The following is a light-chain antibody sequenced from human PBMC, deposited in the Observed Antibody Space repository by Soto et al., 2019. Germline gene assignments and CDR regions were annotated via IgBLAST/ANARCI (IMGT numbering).Light chain of an antibody. Sequence: EIVMTQSPATLSVSPGERVTLSCRASQSIAGKLAWYQQRPGQAPRLLFYGASTRATGIPVRISGSGSGTEFTLTISSLQSEDFAVYVCQQYNKWPSITFGQGTRLEIK. V-gene: IGKV3-15*01. CDR2: GAS. J-gene: IGKJ5*01. CDR3: QQYNKWPSIT. CDR1: QSIAGK.